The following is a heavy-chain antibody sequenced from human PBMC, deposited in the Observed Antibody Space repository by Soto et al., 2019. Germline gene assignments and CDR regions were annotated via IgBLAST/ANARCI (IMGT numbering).Heavy chain of an antibody. J-gene: IGHJ5*02. Sequence: GGSLRISCAASGVTFSSYAVSWFRQTPGKGLEWVSAISGSGGSTYYADSVKGRFTISRDNSKNTLYLQMNSLRAEDTAVYYCAKLPHKYSSSSDWFDPWGQGTLVTVSS. V-gene: IGHV3-23*01. CDR3: AKLPHKYSSSSDWFDP. D-gene: IGHD6-6*01. CDR2: ISGSGGST. CDR1: GVTFSSYA.